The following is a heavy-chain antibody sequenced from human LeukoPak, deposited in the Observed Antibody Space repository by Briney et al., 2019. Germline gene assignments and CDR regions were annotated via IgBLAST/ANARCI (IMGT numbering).Heavy chain of an antibody. V-gene: IGHV3-7*01. D-gene: IGHD3-10*01. Sequence: GGSLRLSCAASGFTFSGYWMSWVRQAPGKGLEWVANIKQDGSEKYYVDSVKGRFTISRDNAKNSLYLQMNSLRAEDTAVYYCARDGDAYGSGSYHGPYYFDYWGQGTLVTVSS. J-gene: IGHJ4*02. CDR3: ARDGDAYGSGSYHGPYYFDY. CDR1: GFTFSGYW. CDR2: IKQDGSEK.